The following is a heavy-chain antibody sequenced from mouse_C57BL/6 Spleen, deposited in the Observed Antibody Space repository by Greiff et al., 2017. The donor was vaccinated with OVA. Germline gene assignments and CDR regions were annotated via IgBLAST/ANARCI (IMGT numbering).Heavy chain of an antibody. CDR1: GYSITSGYY. CDR2: ISYDGSN. J-gene: IGHJ2*01. Sequence: EVQLQQSGPGLVKPSQSLSLTCSVTGYSITSGYYWNWIRQFPGNKLEWMGYISYDGSNNYNPSLKNRISITRDTSKNQFFLKLNSVTTEDTATYYCAREGSGFSFDYWGQGTTLTVSS. D-gene: IGHD3-2*02. V-gene: IGHV3-6*01. CDR3: AREGSGFSFDY.